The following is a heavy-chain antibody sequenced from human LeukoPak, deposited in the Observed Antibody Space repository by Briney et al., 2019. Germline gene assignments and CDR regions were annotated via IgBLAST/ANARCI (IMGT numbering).Heavy chain of an antibody. CDR3: TRDPRRRSDY. CDR2: IQEDGSEK. V-gene: IGHV3-7*04. CDR1: GFAFNTYW. J-gene: IGHJ4*02. Sequence: PGGSLRLSCAASGFAFNTYWMGWVRQTAGKGLEWVANIQEDGSEKHYVDSVKGRFTVSRDNAKNSLYLQMNSLRAEDTAVYYCTRDPRRRSDYWGQGILVTVSS.